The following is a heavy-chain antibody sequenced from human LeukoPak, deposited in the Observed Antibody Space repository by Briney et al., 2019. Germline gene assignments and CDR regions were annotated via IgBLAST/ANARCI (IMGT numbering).Heavy chain of an antibody. Sequence: GGSLRLSCAASGFTFSSYAMSWVRQAPGKGLEWVSAISGSGGSTYYADSVKGRFTISRDNSKNTLYLQMSSLRAEDTAVYYCAKDDYSNYYYYYGMDVWGQGTTVTVSS. D-gene: IGHD4-11*01. J-gene: IGHJ6*02. CDR2: ISGSGGST. CDR1: GFTFSSYA. CDR3: AKDDYSNYYYYYGMDV. V-gene: IGHV3-23*01.